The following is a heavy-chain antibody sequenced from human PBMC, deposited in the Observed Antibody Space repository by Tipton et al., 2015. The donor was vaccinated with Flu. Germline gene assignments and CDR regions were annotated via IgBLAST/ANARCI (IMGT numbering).Heavy chain of an antibody. CDR3: ARQRIRGSGYYYGMDV. Sequence: QLVQSGSEVKPPGASVNVSCKASGFIFYNYDINWVRQAPGQGPESMGWISAFNGKTKYAQKFQGRVTMTIETPTSTVYMELKSLRSDDTAVYYCARQRIRGSGYYYGMDVWGQGTSVSVSS. CDR2: ISAFNGKT. V-gene: IGHV1-18*01. CDR1: GFIFYNYD. D-gene: IGHD6-19*01. J-gene: IGHJ6*02.